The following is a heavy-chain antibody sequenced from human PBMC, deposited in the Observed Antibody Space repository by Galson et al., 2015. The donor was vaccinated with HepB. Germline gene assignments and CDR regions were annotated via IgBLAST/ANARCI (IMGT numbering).Heavy chain of an antibody. J-gene: IGHJ6*03. CDR3: ARGEIPLRFLEWLLLGGYMDV. Sequence: ETLSLTCAVYGGSFSGYYWSWIRQPPGKGLEWIGEINHSGSTNYNPSLKSRVTISVDTSKNQFSLKLSSVTAADTAVYYCARGEIPLRFLEWLLLGGYMDVWGKGTTVTVSS. CDR1: GGSFSGYY. CDR2: INHSGST. V-gene: IGHV4-34*01. D-gene: IGHD3-3*01.